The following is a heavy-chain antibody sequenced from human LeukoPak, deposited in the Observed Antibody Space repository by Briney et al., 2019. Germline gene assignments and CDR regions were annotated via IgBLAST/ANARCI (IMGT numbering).Heavy chain of an antibody. V-gene: IGHV4-39*01. J-gene: IGHJ4*02. Sequence: SETLSLTCTVSGGSISSSSYYWGWIRQPPGKGLEWIGSIYYSGSTYYNPSLKSRVTISVDTSKNQFSLKLSSVTAADTAVYYCARYSRGVGDASDYWGQGTLVTVSS. D-gene: IGHD1-26*01. CDR2: IYYSGST. CDR3: ARYSRGVGDASDY. CDR1: GGSISSSSYY.